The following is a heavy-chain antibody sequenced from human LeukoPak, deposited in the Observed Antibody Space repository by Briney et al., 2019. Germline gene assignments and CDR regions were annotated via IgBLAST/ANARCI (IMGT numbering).Heavy chain of an antibody. J-gene: IGHJ4*01. V-gene: IGHV3-23*01. Sequence: GGSLRLSCAASGFTFSSYAMNWVRQAPGKGLAWVSSISGSGGSTYYADSVKGRFTISRDNSKNTLYPQMNSLRAEDTAIYYCAKEYYYGSGSHSGFDYWGHGTLVTVSS. CDR2: ISGSGGST. D-gene: IGHD3-10*01. CDR3: AKEYYYGSGSHSGFDY. CDR1: GFTFSSYA.